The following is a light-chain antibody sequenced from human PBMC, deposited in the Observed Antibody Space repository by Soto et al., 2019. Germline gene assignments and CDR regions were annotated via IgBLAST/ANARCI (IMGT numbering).Light chain of an antibody. Sequence: DVQMTQSPSTLSGSVGDRVTITCRASQTISSWLAWYHQKPGKAPKPLIYKASTLKSGVPSRFSGSGSGTEFTLTISSLQPDDFATYYCQQYNSYSWTFGQGTKVDIK. CDR3: QQYNSYSWT. V-gene: IGKV1-5*03. CDR1: QTISSW. CDR2: KAS. J-gene: IGKJ1*01.